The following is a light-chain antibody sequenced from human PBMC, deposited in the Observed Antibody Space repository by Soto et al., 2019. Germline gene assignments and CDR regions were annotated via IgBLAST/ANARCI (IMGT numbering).Light chain of an antibody. Sequence: DIQMTQSPSTLSASVGDRVIITCRASQSISSWLAWYQQKPGKAPNLLIYRASSLESGVPSRFSGSGSGTEFILTISSLQPDDFATYYCQQYNGYPWTFDQGTKVEIK. CDR2: RAS. CDR3: QQYNGYPWT. J-gene: IGKJ1*01. CDR1: QSISSW. V-gene: IGKV1-5*03.